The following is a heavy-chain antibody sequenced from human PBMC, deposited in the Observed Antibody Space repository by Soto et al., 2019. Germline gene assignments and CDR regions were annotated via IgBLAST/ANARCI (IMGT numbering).Heavy chain of an antibody. V-gene: IGHV1-46*01. D-gene: IGHD3-16*01. CDR2: IDPSGGVT. J-gene: IGHJ4*02. Sequence: ASVKVSCKASGYTFTKFHIHWVRQAPGQGLEWMGMIDPSGGVTRDAQRFQGRITMTSDTSTSSVYMELRGLTSEDTAVYYCARDAIGHDNYETIGYYSDHWGPGTLLNVSS. CDR3: ARDAIGHDNYETIGYYSDH. CDR1: GYTFTKFH.